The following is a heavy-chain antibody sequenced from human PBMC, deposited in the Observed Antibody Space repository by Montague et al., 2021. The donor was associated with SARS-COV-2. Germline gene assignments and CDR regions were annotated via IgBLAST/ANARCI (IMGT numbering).Heavy chain of an antibody. D-gene: IGHD3-22*01. CDR3: AKPSICDGSACYWYFDL. V-gene: IGHV4-4*02. CDR2: MHHSGST. J-gene: IGHJ2*01. CDR1: GGSISSTYW. Sequence: SETLSLTCNVSGGSISSTYWWTWVRQSPGKGLEWIGKMHHSGSTNYNPSLKSRATISVDKSKNTFSLKLKYVTAADTAVYYCAKPSICDGSACYWYFDLWGRGTLVTVSS.